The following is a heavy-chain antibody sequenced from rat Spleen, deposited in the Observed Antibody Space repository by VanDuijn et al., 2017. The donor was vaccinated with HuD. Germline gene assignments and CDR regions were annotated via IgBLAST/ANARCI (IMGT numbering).Heavy chain of an antibody. CDR3: AAAGTRVSRFAY. J-gene: IGHJ3*01. CDR1: GFTFSNYG. D-gene: IGHD1-4*01. Sequence: EVQLVESGGGLVQPGRSMKLSCAASGFTFSNYGMAWVRQAPKKGLEWVASISVSGGSTYYRDSVKGRFTLSRENSKSTLYLQMDSLRSEDTATYYCAAAGTRVSRFAYWGQGTLVTVSS. CDR2: ISVSGGST. V-gene: IGHV5-19*01.